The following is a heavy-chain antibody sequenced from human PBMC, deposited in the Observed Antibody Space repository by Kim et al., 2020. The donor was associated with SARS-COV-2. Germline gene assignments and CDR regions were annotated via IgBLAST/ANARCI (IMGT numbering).Heavy chain of an antibody. CDR2: ISDDGSNK. CDR3: ANLPMYYYDSSGYWDDAFDI. Sequence: GGSLRLSCAASGFTFSRYGMHWVRQAPGKGLEWVAVISDDGSNKYYADSVKGRFTISRDNSKNTLYLQMNNLRAEDTAVYYCANLPMYYYDSSGYWDDAFDIWGQGTMVTVSS. CDR1: GFTFSRYG. J-gene: IGHJ3*02. V-gene: IGHV3-30*18. D-gene: IGHD3-22*01.